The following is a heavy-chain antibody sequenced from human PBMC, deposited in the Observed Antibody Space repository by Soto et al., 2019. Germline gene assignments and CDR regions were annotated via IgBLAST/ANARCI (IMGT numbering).Heavy chain of an antibody. D-gene: IGHD6-25*01. J-gene: IGHJ4*02. CDR2: IDPNTGDT. Sequence: ASVKVSCKASGYTFTGFHIFWVRQAPGRGLEWVGWIDPNTGDTSYAQNLQGRVTLTRDTSISTAYLELSSLRPDDMAVYYCATRLPSDFWGQGTPVTVSS. CDR3: ATRLPSDF. V-gene: IGHV1-2*02. CDR1: GYTFTGFH.